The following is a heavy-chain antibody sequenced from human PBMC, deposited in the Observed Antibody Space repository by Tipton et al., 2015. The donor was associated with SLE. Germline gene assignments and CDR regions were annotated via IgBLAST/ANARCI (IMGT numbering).Heavy chain of an antibody. CDR3: ARGGRDYDFWSGRHRDAFDI. CDR2: IYHSGST. Sequence: GLVKPSGTLSLTCTVSGGSISRMNWWSWVRQPPGKGLEWIGEIYHSGSTHYNPSLKSRVTISVDRSKNQFSLKLSSVTAADTAVYYCARGGRDYDFWSGRHRDAFDIWGQGTMGTVSS. D-gene: IGHD3-3*01. J-gene: IGHJ3*02. V-gene: IGHV4-4*02. CDR1: GGSISRMNW.